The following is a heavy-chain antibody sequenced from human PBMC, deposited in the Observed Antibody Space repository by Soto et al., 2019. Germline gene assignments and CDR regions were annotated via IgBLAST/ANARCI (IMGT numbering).Heavy chain of an antibody. CDR3: AKDSRDIVGVPGGSFDY. D-gene: IGHD2-2*01. CDR1: GFTFSSYG. V-gene: IGHV3-30*18. J-gene: IGHJ4*02. Sequence: QVQLVESGGGVVQPGRSLRLSCAASGFTFSSYGMHWVRQAPGKGLEWVAVISYDGSNKYYADSVKGRFTISRDNSKNTLYLQMNGLRAEDTAVYYCAKDSRDIVGVPGGSFDYWGQGTLVTVSS. CDR2: ISYDGSNK.